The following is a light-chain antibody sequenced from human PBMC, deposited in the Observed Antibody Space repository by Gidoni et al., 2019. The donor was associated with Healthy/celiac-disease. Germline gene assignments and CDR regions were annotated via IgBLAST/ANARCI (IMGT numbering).Light chain of an antibody. CDR2: AAS. J-gene: IGKJ1*01. CDR1: QSISSY. V-gene: IGKV1-39*01. CDR3: QQSYSTLWT. Sequence: DIQTTQPPASPSASVGDRVTITCRASQSISSYLNWYQQKPGKAPKLLIYAASSLQSGVPSRFSGSGSGTDFTLTISSLQPEDFATYYCQQSYSTLWTFGHGTKVEIK.